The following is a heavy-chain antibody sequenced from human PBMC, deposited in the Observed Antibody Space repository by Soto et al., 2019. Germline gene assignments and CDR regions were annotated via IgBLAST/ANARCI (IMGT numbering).Heavy chain of an antibody. D-gene: IGHD1-1*01. V-gene: IGHV1-18*04. CDR3: ATFTTGTIQFDY. Sequence: GAPVKVSCKAPGSSCTSYDMPWVQHAPGQGLEWMGWISTKSANTIYADKFRGRVSLTTDTSTNTAYMDVRSLHSDDTAVYYWATFTTGTIQFDYWGQGTQVTVSS. J-gene: IGHJ4*02. CDR1: GSSCTSYD. CDR2: ISTKSANT.